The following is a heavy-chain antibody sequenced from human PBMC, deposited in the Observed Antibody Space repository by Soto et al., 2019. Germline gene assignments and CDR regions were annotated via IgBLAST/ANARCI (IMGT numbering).Heavy chain of an antibody. D-gene: IGHD5-12*01. J-gene: IGHJ4*02. CDR2: FSYSGST. CDR1: GGSISSYF. CDR3: ARTPALLLPYDC. Sequence: QVQLQESGPGLVKPSETLSLTCTVSGGSISSYFWSWIRQPPGKGLEWIGYFSYSGSTNYNPSLKSRVTISVDTSKNQFSLNLTSVTAADTAVYFCARTPALLLPYDCWGQGTLVTVSS. V-gene: IGHV4-59*01.